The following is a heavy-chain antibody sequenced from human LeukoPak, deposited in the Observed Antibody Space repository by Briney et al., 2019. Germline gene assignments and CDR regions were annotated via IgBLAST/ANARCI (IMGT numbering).Heavy chain of an antibody. CDR3: VKDLGQQWLVSYFDY. CDR2: ISSNGGST. D-gene: IGHD6-19*01. Sequence: PGGFLRLSCSASGFTFSSYAMHWVRQAPGKGLKYVSAISSNGGSTYYADSVKGRFTISRDNSKNTLYLQMSSLRAEDTAVYYCVKDLGQQWLVSYFDYWGQGTLVTVSS. V-gene: IGHV3-64D*06. J-gene: IGHJ4*02. CDR1: GFTFSSYA.